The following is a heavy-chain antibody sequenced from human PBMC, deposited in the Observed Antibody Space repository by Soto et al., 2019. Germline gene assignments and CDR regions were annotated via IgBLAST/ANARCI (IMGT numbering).Heavy chain of an antibody. CDR3: ARSGYYGFVY. CDR1: GESVIDYY. CDR2: IYYTGST. Sequence: SETLSLTSAVSGESVIDYYWSWIRQPPGKGLEWIGHIYYTGSTNYNPSLRSRVTMSQDTSKNQFSLKLASVTAADTAVYYCARSGYYGFVYWGQGALVTVSS. D-gene: IGHD3-22*01. V-gene: IGHV4-59*02. J-gene: IGHJ4*02.